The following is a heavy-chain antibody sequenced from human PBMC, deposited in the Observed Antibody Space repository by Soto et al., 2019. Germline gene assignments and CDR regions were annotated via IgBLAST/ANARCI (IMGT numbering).Heavy chain of an antibody. V-gene: IGHV1-18*01. Sequence: QVQLVQSGAELKKPGASAKVSCKASGYIFTSYGISWVRQAPGQGLEWMAWISVDSGNTNYAQNFQGRVTMTTDTAASTAHMELRSLXSDDTAVYYCARFNGSGTNYYMDVWGKGTTVIVSS. CDR1: GYIFTSYG. CDR3: ARFNGSGTNYYMDV. J-gene: IGHJ6*03. D-gene: IGHD3-10*01. CDR2: ISVDSGNT.